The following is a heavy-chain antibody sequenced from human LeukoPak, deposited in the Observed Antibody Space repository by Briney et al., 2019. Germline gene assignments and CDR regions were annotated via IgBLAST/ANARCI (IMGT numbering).Heavy chain of an antibody. CDR3: GRDALVGYFSYYYMDV. D-gene: IGHD2-15*01. Sequence: SSETLSLTCTVSGGSISSHYWTWIRQSPVKGLEWIGDISNSGSTSYNPSLKSRVTISIDTSKNQFSLKLSSVTAADTAVYYRGRDALVGYFSYYYMDVWGKGTTVTVSS. V-gene: IGHV4-59*11. CDR2: ISNSGST. CDR1: GGSISSHY. J-gene: IGHJ6*03.